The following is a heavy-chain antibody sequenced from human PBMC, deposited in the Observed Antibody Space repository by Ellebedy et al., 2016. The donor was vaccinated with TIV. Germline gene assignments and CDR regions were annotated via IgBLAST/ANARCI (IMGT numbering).Heavy chain of an antibody. CDR1: ARSISSSSYY. D-gene: IGHD3-10*01. CDR2: IYYSGST. CDR3: ARTMVRGVIIGEVI. V-gene: IGHV4-39*01. J-gene: IGHJ3*02. Sequence: SESLSLTXTVSARSISSSSYYCGWIRQPPGKGLEWIGSIYYSGSTYYIPSLKSRVTISVDTSKNQFSLKLSSVTAAGTAVYYCARTMVRGVIIGEVIWGQGTMVTVSS.